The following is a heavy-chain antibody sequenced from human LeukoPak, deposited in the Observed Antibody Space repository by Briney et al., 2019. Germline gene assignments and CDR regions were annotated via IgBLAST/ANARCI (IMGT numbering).Heavy chain of an antibody. CDR1: GGTFSSYA. V-gene: IGHV1-69*13. Sequence: SVKVSCKASGGTFSSYAISWVRQAPGQGLEWMGGIIPIFVTANYAQKFQGRVTITADESTSTAYMELSSLRSEDTAVYYCASRLPSPGEGKYYYGMDVWGKGTTVTVSS. CDR2: IIPIFVTA. CDR3: ASRLPSPGEGKYYYGMDV. D-gene: IGHD3-10*01. J-gene: IGHJ6*04.